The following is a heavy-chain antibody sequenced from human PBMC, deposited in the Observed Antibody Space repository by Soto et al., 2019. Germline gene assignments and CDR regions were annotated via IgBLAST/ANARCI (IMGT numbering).Heavy chain of an antibody. CDR2: ISASGGDT. V-gene: IGHV3-23*01. CDR3: ATNGDCSRGICYWHVEY. D-gene: IGHD2-15*01. J-gene: IGHJ4*02. CDR1: GFNFNYYA. Sequence: EVHLQGSGGGLVQPGGSLRLSCAASGFNFNYYAMNWVRRAPGKGLEWVSAISASGGDTYYADSVKGQFTISRDNSKNTQSLQMNSLRAEDTAVYYCATNGDCSRGICYWHVEYWGQGILVTVSS.